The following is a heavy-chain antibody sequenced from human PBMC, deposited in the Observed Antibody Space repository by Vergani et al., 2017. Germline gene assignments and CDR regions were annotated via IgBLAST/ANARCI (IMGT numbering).Heavy chain of an antibody. V-gene: IGHV4-38-2*02. CDR3: ARNYGSGSYYLNWFDP. CDR1: GYSISSGYY. D-gene: IGHD3-10*01. J-gene: IGHJ5*02. CDR2: IYHSGST. Sequence: QVQLQESGPGLVKPSETLSLTCTVSGYSISSGYYWGWIRQPPGKGLEWIGSIYHSGSTYYNPSLKSRVTISVDTSKNQFSLKLSSVTAADTAVYYCARNYGSGSYYLNWFDPWGQGTLVTVSS.